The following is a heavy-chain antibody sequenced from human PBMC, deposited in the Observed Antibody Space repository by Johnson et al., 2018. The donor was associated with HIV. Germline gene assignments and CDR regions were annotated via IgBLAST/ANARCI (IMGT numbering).Heavy chain of an antibody. J-gene: IGHJ3*02. V-gene: IGHV3-33*06. CDR3: AKGVITMIVVATDAFDI. CDR1: GFTFSSYG. Sequence: QVQLVESGGGVVQPGRSLRLSCAASGFTFSSYGMHWVRQAPGKGLEWVAVIWYDGSNKYYADSVKGRFTISRDNSKNTLYLQMNSLRAEDTAVYYCAKGVITMIVVATDAFDIWGQGTMVTVSS. D-gene: IGHD3-22*01. CDR2: IWYDGSNK.